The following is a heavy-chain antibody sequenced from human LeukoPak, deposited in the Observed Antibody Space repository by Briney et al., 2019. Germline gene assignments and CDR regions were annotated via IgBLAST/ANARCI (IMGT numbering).Heavy chain of an antibody. Sequence: ASVKVSCKASGYTFTSYGISWVRQAPGQGLEWMGWINPNSGDTNYAQKFQGRVTMTRDTSISTAYMEQSRLRSDDTAVYYCARVRYRLAETYIDYWGQGTLVTVSS. CDR2: INPNSGDT. CDR1: GYTFTSYG. CDR3: ARVRYRLAETYIDY. J-gene: IGHJ4*02. V-gene: IGHV1-2*02. D-gene: IGHD3-16*01.